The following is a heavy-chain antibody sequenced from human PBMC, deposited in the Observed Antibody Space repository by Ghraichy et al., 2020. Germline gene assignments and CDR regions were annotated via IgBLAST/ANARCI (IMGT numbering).Heavy chain of an antibody. CDR2: ISYDGSNK. V-gene: IGHV3-30-3*01. J-gene: IGHJ4*02. D-gene: IGHD2-2*01. Sequence: GGSLRLSCAASGFTFSSYAMHWVRQAPGKGLEWVAVISYDGSNKYYADSVKGRFPISRDNSKNTLYLQMNSRRAEDTAVYYCARDGCSSTSCFDYWGQGTLVTVSS. CDR1: GFTFSSYA. CDR3: ARDGCSSTSCFDY.